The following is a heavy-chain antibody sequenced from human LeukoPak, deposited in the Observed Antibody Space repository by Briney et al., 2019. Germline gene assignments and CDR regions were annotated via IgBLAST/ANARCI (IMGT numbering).Heavy chain of an antibody. D-gene: IGHD4/OR15-4a*01. CDR3: SRDHDYCLVY. V-gene: IGHV1-2*02. CDR1: GCAFTVHD. Sequence: ASVKRSCKASGCAFTVHDLRGVQPAPGEGLEWMGCIKPDSGATNFAHDFQGGVTMASDTSINAAYMELSSVTSDDTPMYYCSRDHDYCLVYSGEGALVAVSA. CDR2: IKPDSGAT. J-gene: IGHJ4*02.